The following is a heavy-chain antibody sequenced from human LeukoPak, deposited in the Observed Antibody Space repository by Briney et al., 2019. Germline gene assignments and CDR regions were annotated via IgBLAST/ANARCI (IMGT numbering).Heavy chain of an antibody. V-gene: IGHV4-61*02. CDR1: GGSISSSSYY. CDR2: MYTSGST. J-gene: IGHJ5*02. Sequence: PSETLSLTCTVSGGSISSSSYYWSWIRQPAGKGLEWIGRMYTSGSTDYNPSLKSRVTISVDTSKNEFSLKLSSVTAADTAVYYCAREYYDSSGYKDYNWFDPWGQGTLVTVSS. CDR3: AREYYDSSGYKDYNWFDP. D-gene: IGHD3-22*01.